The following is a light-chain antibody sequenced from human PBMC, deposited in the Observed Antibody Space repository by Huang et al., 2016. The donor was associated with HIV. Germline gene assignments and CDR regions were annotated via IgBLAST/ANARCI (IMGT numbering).Light chain of an antibody. CDR2: GAS. J-gene: IGKJ1*01. Sequence: EIVMTQSPATLSVSPGERATLSCRASQGVSNNIAWYQQKPGQTPRLLVHGASTRATVRAAKSSGRGSGTDFTLIITSRQPEDSAVYYCQHYNNWPPWTFGPGTQVEI. CDR3: QHYNNWPPWT. V-gene: IGKV3D-15*01. CDR1: QGVSNN.